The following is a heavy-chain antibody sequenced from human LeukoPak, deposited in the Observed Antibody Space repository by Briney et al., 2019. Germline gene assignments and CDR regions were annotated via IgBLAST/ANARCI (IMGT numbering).Heavy chain of an antibody. J-gene: IGHJ4*02. Sequence: SETLSLTCTVSGGSISSSSYYCTWIRQPPGKGLEWIGNIYNSGSTNYNPSLKSRVTISLDKSKNQFSLKLSSVTAADTAVYYCATSTLRFSENWGQGTLVTVSS. CDR2: IYNSGST. CDR3: ATSTLRFSEN. V-gene: IGHV4-61*05. D-gene: IGHD3-3*01. CDR1: GGSISSSSYY.